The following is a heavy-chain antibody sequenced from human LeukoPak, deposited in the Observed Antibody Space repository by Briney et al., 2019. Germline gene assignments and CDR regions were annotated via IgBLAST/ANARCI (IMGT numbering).Heavy chain of an antibody. Sequence: EASVKVSCKASGGTFSSYAISWVRQAPGQGLEWMGGIIPIFGTANYAQKFQGRVTITTDESTSTAYMELSSLRSEDTAVYYCASQGGAEYCSCTSCYGSRAFDYWGQGTLVTVSS. CDR2: IIPIFGTA. CDR1: GGTFSSYA. CDR3: ASQGGAEYCSCTSCYGSRAFDY. V-gene: IGHV1-69*05. D-gene: IGHD2-2*01. J-gene: IGHJ4*02.